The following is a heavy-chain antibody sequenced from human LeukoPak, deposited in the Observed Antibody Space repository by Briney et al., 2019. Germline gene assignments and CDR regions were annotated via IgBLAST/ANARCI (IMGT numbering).Heavy chain of an antibody. V-gene: IGHV4-59*08. CDR2: IYYSGST. J-gene: IGHJ4*02. CDR3: ARHQRYYDYLWGSYRPNKYYFDY. CDR1: GGSISSYY. Sequence: SETLSLTCTVAGGSISSYYWSWIRQPPGKGLEWIGYIYYSGSTNYNPSLKSRVTISVDTSKNQFSLKLSSVTAADTAVYYYARHQRYYDYLWGSYRPNKYYFDYWGQGTLLTVSS. D-gene: IGHD3-16*02.